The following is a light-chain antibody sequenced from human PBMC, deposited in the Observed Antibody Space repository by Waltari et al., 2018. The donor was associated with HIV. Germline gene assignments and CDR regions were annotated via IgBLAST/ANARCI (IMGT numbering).Light chain of an antibody. CDR3: AAWDDGLNAL. CDR1: RYNIGVHS. V-gene: IGLV1-44*01. Sequence: QSVLTQPPSASGTAGQRGTISCSGGRYNIGVHSVTWYQPLPGTAPRLLIHHNNQRPSGVPDRFSGSKSGTSASLAISGLQPEDEGDYYCAAWDDGLNALFGGGTKLTVL. CDR2: HNN. J-gene: IGLJ2*01.